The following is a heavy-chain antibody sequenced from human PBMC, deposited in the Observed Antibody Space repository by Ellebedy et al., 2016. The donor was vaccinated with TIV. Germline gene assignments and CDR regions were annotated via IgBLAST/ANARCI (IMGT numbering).Heavy chain of an antibody. J-gene: IGHJ4*02. V-gene: IGHV1-8*02. CDR2: MNPNSGNT. D-gene: IGHD1-1*01. Sequence: ASVKVSCXASGGTFSSYAISWVRQATGQGLEWMGWMNPNSGNTGYAQKFQGRVTMTRNTSISTAYMELSSLRSEDTAVYYCARAGGWNDAGSDYWGQGTLVTVSS. CDR3: ARAGGWNDAGSDY. CDR1: GGTFSSYA.